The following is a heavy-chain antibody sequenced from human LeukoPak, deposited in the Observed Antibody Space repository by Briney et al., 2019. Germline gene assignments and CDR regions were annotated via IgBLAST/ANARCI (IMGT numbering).Heavy chain of an antibody. CDR2: ISGSGGYT. CDR1: GFTFSSYA. Sequence: PGGSLRLSCAASGFTFSSYAMSWVRQAPGKGLEWVSAISGSGGYTWYADSMKGRFTISRDNSKNTLYLQMNSLRAEDTAVYYCAKEPIAVAGTFDYWGQGTLVTVSS. J-gene: IGHJ4*02. D-gene: IGHD6-19*01. CDR3: AKEPIAVAGTFDY. V-gene: IGHV3-23*01.